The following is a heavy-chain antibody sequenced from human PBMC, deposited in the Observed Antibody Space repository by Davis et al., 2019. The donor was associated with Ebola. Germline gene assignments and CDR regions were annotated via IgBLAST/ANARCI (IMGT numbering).Heavy chain of an antibody. Sequence: GGSLRLSCAASGFTFSSYAMHWVRQAPGKGLEWVAVISYDGSNKYYADSVKGRFTISRDNSKNTLYLQMNSLRAEDTAVYYCARLAGYWYFDLWGRGTLVTVSS. V-gene: IGHV3-30*04. J-gene: IGHJ2*01. CDR1: GFTFSSYA. CDR3: ARLAGYWYFDL. CDR2: ISYDGSNK.